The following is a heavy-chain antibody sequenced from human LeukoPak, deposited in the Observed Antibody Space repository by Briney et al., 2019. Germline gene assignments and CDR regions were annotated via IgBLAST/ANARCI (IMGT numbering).Heavy chain of an antibody. Sequence: GGSLRLSCAASGFTFSSYSMNWVRQAPGKGLEWVAVISYDGSNKYYADSVKGRFTISRDNSKNTQYLQMNSLRAEDTAVYYCAREDYGDYYFDYWGQGTLVTVSS. CDR1: GFTFSSYS. V-gene: IGHV3-30*03. CDR3: AREDYGDYYFDY. D-gene: IGHD4-17*01. CDR2: ISYDGSNK. J-gene: IGHJ4*02.